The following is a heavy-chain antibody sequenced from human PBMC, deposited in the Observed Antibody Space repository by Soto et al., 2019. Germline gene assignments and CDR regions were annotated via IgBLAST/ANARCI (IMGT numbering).Heavy chain of an antibody. CDR1: GFTFSNSF. CDR3: ARYFRGSGRYFFDY. CDR2: INQDGGGT. J-gene: IGHJ4*02. V-gene: IGHV3-7*03. Sequence: EVQLVESGGALVQPGGSLRLSCVVSGFTFSNSFMGWVRQAPGKGLEWVANINQDGGGTYYVDSVRGRFTISRDNAKELVFLQMNSLRVEDTAVYYWARYFRGSGRYFFDYWGQGTLVTVSS. D-gene: IGHD6-19*01.